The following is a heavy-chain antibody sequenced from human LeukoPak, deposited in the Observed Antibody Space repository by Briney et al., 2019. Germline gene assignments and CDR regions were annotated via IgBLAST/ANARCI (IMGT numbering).Heavy chain of an antibody. CDR3: ARDGHRRYYYDSSGREDAFDI. Sequence: GASVKVSCKGSGYNFAAYYIHWVRQAPGQRLEWMGWINAGNGNTKYSQEFQGRVTITRDTSASTAYMELSSLRSEDMAVYYCARDGHRRYYYDSSGREDAFDIWGQGTMVTVSS. J-gene: IGHJ3*02. V-gene: IGHV1-3*03. D-gene: IGHD3-22*01. CDR2: INAGNGNT. CDR1: GYNFAAYY.